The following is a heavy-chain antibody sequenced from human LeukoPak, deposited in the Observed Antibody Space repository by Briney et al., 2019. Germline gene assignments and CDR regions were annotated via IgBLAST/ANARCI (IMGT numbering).Heavy chain of an antibody. Sequence: PGGSLRLSCAASGFTFSGYWMSWVRQAPGKGLEWVSSISGSGGSTYYADSVKGRFTISRDNSKNTLFLQMNSLRAEDTAVYYCAKRGGMYPAYYFDYWGQGTLVTVSS. V-gene: IGHV3-23*01. CDR2: ISGSGGST. CDR3: AKRGGMYPAYYFDY. J-gene: IGHJ4*02. D-gene: IGHD3-16*01. CDR1: GFTFSGYW.